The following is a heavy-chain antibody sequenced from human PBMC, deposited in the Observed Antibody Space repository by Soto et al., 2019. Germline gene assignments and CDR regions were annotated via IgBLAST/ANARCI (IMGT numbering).Heavy chain of an antibody. CDR1: EYDFSDYW. Sequence: LGESLKISCKGSEYDFSDYWIGWVRQMPGKGLEWMGIIYPGDSDTRYSPSFQGQVTISADKSITTAYLQWNSLKASDTAVYYCARHKVRWSTPVGAFDIWGQGTIVTVSS. V-gene: IGHV5-51*01. CDR3: ARHKVRWSTPVGAFDI. J-gene: IGHJ3*02. D-gene: IGHD2-15*01. CDR2: IYPGDSDT.